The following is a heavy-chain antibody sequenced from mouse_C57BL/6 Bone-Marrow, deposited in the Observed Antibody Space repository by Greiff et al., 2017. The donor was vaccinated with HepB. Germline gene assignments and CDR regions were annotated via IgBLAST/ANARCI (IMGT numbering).Heavy chain of an antibody. Sequence: VQLKESGPVLVKPGASVKMSCKASGYTFTDYYMNWVKQSHGKSLEWIGVINPYNGGTSYNQKFKGKATLTVDKSSSTAYMELNSLTSEDSAVYYCAVITTAGGYYAMDYWGQGTSVTVSS. CDR1: GYTFTDYY. CDR2: INPYNGGT. D-gene: IGHD1-1*01. V-gene: IGHV1-19*01. CDR3: AVITTAGGYYAMDY. J-gene: IGHJ4*01.